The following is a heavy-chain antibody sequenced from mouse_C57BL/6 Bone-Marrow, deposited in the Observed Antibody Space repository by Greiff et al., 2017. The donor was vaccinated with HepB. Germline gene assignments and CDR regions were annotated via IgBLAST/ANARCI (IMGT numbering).Heavy chain of an antibody. J-gene: IGHJ3*01. D-gene: IGHD1-1*01. CDR1: GFSLTSYG. Sequence: VKLVESGPGLVQPSQSLSITCTVSGFSLTSYGVHWVRQSPGKGLEWLGVIWSGGSTDYNAAFISRLSISKDNSKSQVFFKMNSLQADDTAIYYCATPLFITTVVARAYWGQGTLVTVSA. V-gene: IGHV2-2*01. CDR3: ATPLFITTVVARAY. CDR2: IWSGGST.